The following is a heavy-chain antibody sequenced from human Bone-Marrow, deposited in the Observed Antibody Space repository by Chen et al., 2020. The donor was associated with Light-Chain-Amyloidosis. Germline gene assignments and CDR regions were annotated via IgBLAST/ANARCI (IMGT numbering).Heavy chain of an antibody. CDR2: ISWNSGVK. J-gene: IGHJ6*03. D-gene: IGHD3-16*01. CDR3: ANTWGAVNPYFYYYYMDV. Sequence: EEHLVESGGGLVQPGRSLRLSCEASGFTFDDYAMHWVRQAPGKGLVWVSGISWNSGVKGYVDSVRGRVTISRDGVKNSLYLQMNSLRPEDTALYYCANTWGAVNPYFYYYYMDVWGRGTTVTVSS. CDR1: GFTFDDYA. V-gene: IGHV3-9*01.